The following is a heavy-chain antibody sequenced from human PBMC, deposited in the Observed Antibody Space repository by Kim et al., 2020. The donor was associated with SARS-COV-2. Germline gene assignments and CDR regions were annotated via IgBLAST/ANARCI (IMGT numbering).Heavy chain of an antibody. V-gene: IGHV4-59*08. Sequence: SETLSLTCTVSGGSISSYYWSWIRQPPGKGLEWIGYIYYSGSTNYNPSLKSRVTISVDTSKNQFSLKLSSVTAADTAVYYCARQLIYCSSTICYDNSYYYGMDVWGQGTTVTVSS. CDR3: ARQLIYCSSTICYDNSYYYGMDV. D-gene: IGHD2-2*01. J-gene: IGHJ6*02. CDR2: IYYSGST. CDR1: GGSISSYY.